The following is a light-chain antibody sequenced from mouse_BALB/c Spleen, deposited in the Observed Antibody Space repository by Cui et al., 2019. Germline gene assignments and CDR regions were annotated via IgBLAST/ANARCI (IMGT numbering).Light chain of an antibody. V-gene: IGKV12-89*01. Sequence: IQMTQSPASLSASVGESVTITCGASENIYGDFNSYQRKQGKTPQILIYGATNLAEGMLSRCSGSRCCRKYYLKISSLHPDDVATNYCQKVLSTPFTFGSGTKLEIK. CDR2: GAT. CDR1: ENIYGD. J-gene: IGKJ4*01. CDR3: QKVLSTPFT.